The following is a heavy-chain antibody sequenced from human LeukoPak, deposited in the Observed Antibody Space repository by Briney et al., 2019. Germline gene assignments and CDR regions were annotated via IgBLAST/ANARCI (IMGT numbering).Heavy chain of an antibody. D-gene: IGHD2-2*02. Sequence: HPGGSLRLSCAVSGFTFSSYGMSWVRQAPGKGLVWVSRINSDGSSTSYGDSVKGRFTISRDNAKNTLYLQMNSLRAEDTAVYYCARSMVTIPIPGGYWGQGTLVTVSS. V-gene: IGHV3-74*01. CDR2: INSDGSST. CDR1: GFTFSSYG. CDR3: ARSMVTIPIPGGY. J-gene: IGHJ4*02.